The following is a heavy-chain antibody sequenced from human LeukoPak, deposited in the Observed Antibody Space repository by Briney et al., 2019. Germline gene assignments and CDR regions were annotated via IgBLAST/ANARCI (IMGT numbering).Heavy chain of an antibody. V-gene: IGHV3-21*01. Sequence: PGGSLRLSCAASGFTFSSYSMNWVRQAPGKGLEWVSSISSSSSYIYYTDSVKGRFTISRDNAKNSLYLQMNSLRAEDTAVYYCAKVQLERRELLPNFDSWGQGTLVTVSS. CDR3: AKVQLERRELLPNFDS. CDR2: ISSSSSYI. J-gene: IGHJ4*02. CDR1: GFTFSSYS. D-gene: IGHD1-1*01.